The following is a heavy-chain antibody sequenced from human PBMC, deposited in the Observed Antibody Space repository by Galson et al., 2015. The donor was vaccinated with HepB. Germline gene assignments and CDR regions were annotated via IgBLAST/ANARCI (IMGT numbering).Heavy chain of an antibody. CDR1: GGTFSSYA. J-gene: IGHJ3*02. D-gene: IGHD3-10*01. Sequence: SVKVSCKASGGTFSSYAISWVRQAPGQGLEWMGGIIPIFGTANYAQKFQGRVTITADESTSTAYMELSSLRSEDTAVYYCARAYYGSGSYYNPSGAFDTWGQGTMVTVSS. CDR2: IIPIFGTA. V-gene: IGHV1-69*13. CDR3: ARAYYGSGSYYNPSGAFDT.